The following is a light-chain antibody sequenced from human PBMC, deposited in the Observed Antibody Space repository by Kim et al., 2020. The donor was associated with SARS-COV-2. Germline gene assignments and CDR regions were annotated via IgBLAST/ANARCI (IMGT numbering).Light chain of an antibody. CDR1: SLRNYY. V-gene: IGLV3-19*01. Sequence: ALGQTVRITCQGDSLRNYYASWYQQKPGRAPILVIYGRNNRPSGIPDRFSGSSSGNTASLTITGAQAEDEADYHCSSRDSSGNHVIFGGGTQLTVL. J-gene: IGLJ2*01. CDR2: GRN. CDR3: SSRDSSGNHVI.